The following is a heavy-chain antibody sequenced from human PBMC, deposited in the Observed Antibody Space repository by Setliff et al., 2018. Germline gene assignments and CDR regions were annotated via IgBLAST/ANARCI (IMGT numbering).Heavy chain of an antibody. J-gene: IGHJ5*02. D-gene: IGHD3-10*01. Sequence: ASVKVSCKASGYTFTSYSMHWVRQAPGQSLEWMGWINAGNGNTKYSQKFQGRVTITRGTSASTAYMELSSLRSEDTAVYFCAGVLRDYYGSGSYYNWFDPWGQGTLVTV. CDR1: GYTFTSYS. CDR2: INAGNGNT. CDR3: AGVLRDYYGSGSYYNWFDP. V-gene: IGHV1-3*01.